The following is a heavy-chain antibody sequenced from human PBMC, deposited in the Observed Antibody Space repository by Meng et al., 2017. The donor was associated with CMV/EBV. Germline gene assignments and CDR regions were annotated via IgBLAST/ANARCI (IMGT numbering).Heavy chain of an antibody. D-gene: IGHD4-17*01. Sequence: QVRLVRSGGGGERPGSSGKGSGKASGGTFSSYAIRWVRQAPGQGLEWMGGINPIFGTANYAQKFQGRVTITADESTSTAYMELSSLRSEDTAVYYCAREVDDYGDGWYFDLWGRGTLVTVSS. V-gene: IGHV1-69*12. J-gene: IGHJ2*01. CDR1: GGTFSSYA. CDR3: AREVDDYGDGWYFDL. CDR2: INPIFGTA.